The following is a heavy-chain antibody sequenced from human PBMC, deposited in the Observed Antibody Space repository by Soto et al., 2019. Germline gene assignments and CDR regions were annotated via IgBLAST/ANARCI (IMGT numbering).Heavy chain of an antibody. CDR1: GFTFSSYG. V-gene: IGHV3-30*18. CDR3: AKDLDGYSSSWYNWFDP. D-gene: IGHD6-13*01. J-gene: IGHJ5*02. CDR2: ISYDGSNK. Sequence: LRLSFAASGFTFSSYGMHWVRQAPGKGLEWVAVISYDGSNKYYADSVKGRFTISRHNSKNTLYLQMNSLRAEDTAVYYCAKDLDGYSSSWYNWFDPWGQGTLVTVSS.